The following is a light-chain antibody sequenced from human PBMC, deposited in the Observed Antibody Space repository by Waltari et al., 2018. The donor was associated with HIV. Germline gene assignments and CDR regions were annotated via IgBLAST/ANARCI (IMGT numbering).Light chain of an antibody. CDR3: NSFAGTYTWI. J-gene: IGLJ2*01. CDR2: EVT. V-gene: IGLV2-11*01. CDR1: VNDVGSYNY. Sequence: QSALTQPRSVSGSPGQSVTISCTGSVNDVGSYNYVSWYQHHPGKAPKWIIYEVTKRPSGVPDRFSGARSGNTASLTISGLQADDEADYYCNSFAGTYTWIFGGGTQLTVL.